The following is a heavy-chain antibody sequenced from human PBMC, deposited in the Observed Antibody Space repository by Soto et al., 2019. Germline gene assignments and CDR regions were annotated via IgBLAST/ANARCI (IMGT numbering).Heavy chain of an antibody. J-gene: IGHJ3*02. CDR2: INHSGST. CDR3: ARGLGVVVVAALDAFDI. V-gene: IGHV4-34*01. D-gene: IGHD2-15*01. CDR1: GGSFSGYY. Sequence: SETLSLTCAVYGGSFSGYYWSWIRQPPGKGLEWIGEINHSGSTNYNPSLKSRVTISIDTSKNQFSLKLSSVTAADTAVYYCARGLGVVVVAALDAFDIWGQGTMVTVSS.